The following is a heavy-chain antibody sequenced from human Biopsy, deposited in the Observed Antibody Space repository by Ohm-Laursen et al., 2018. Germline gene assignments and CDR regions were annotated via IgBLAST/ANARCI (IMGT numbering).Heavy chain of an antibody. D-gene: IGHD3-9*01. CDR1: GDSVTKYY. J-gene: IGHJ5*02. CDR2: VYDSGKS. V-gene: IGHV4-38-2*02. Sequence: SETLSPTCSVSGDSVTKYYWSWIRQPPGKGLEWIGSVYDSGKSYYNPSLKSRVTISVDVSKNQFSLKLSSVTAADTAVYYCARDRFDLLTPNWFDPWGQGTLVTVSS. CDR3: ARDRFDLLTPNWFDP.